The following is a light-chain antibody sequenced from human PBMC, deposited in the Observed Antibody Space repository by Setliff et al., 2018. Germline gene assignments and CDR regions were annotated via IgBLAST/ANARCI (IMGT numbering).Light chain of an antibody. CDR3: SSYASSSIPYV. J-gene: IGLJ1*01. CDR1: SSDIGGYNY. CDR2: EAS. V-gene: IGLV2-14*01. Sequence: QSALPQPASVSGSPGQSITISCTGTSSDIGGYNYVSWYQQHSGKAPKLMIYEASHRPSGVSNRFSGSKSGNTASLTISGLQAEDEADYYCSSYASSSIPYVFGSGTKVTVL.